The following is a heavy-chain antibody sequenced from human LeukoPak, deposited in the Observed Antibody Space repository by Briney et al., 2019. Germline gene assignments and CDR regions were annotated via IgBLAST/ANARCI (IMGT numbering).Heavy chain of an antibody. CDR2: IYYSGST. CDR3: ARLYYYGSGKFDP. V-gene: IGHV4-59*08. J-gene: IGHJ5*02. CDR1: GGSISSYY. D-gene: IGHD3-10*01. Sequence: SETLSLTCTVSGGSISSYYWSWIRQPPGKGLEWIGYIYYSGSTNYNPSLKSRVTISVDTSKNQFSLKPSSVTAADTAVYYCARLYYYGSGKFDPWGQGTLVTVSS.